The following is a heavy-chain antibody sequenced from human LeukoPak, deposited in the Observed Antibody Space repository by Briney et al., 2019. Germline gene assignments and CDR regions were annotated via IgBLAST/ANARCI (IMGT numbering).Heavy chain of an antibody. J-gene: IGHJ4*02. D-gene: IGHD3-10*01. CDR1: GFTFTNHP. CDR3: AKDPYGSGSYGYYFDY. Sequence: PGGSLRLSCAASGFTFTNHPMHWVRQASGKRLQYVSAISPSGDRTWYTDSVKGRFTISRDNSKNTMYLQMGSLRPEDMGVYYCAKDPYGSGSYGYYFDYWGQGTLVTVSS. V-gene: IGHV3-64*02. CDR2: ISPSGDRT.